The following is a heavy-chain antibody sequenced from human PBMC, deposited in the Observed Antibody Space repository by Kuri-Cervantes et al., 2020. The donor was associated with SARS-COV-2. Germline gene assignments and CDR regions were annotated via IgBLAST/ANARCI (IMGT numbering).Heavy chain of an antibody. Sequence: ASVKVSCKASGYTFTSYGISWVRQAPGQGLEWMGWISAYNGNTNYAQKLQGRVTMTRDTSISTAYMELSRLRSDDTAVYYCARDLGAFDIWVQGTMVTVSS. V-gene: IGHV1-18*01. CDR2: ISAYNGNT. J-gene: IGHJ3*02. CDR1: GYTFTSYG. CDR3: ARDLGAFDI.